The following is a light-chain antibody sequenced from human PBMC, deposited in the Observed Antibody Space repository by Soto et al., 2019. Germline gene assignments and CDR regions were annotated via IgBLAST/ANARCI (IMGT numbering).Light chain of an antibody. CDR1: QSISSW. J-gene: IGKJ4*01. CDR2: AAS. Sequence: DIQITQSPSTLSASIVARVPITFRASQSISSWLAWYQQKPGKAPKLLIYAASSLQSGVPSRFSGSGSGTDFTLTISSLQPEDFATYYCQQSYSTPLTFGGGTKADI. V-gene: IGKV1-39*01. CDR3: QQSYSTPLT.